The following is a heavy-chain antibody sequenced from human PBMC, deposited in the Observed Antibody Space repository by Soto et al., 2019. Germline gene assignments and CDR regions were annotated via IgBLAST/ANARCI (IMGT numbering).Heavy chain of an antibody. CDR2: IIPIFGTP. J-gene: IGHJ4*02. CDR1: GGIFSTYA. CDR3: ARDRDDYGSGNYYNRIDF. Sequence: QVQLVQSGAEVKKPGSSVKVSCKASGGIFSTYAISWLRQAPGQGLEWMGGIIPIFGTPNYAQRFQGRVTINADESTTPSYMELSRLRSEDTAVYYCARDRDDYGSGNYYNRIDFWGQGTLVTVSS. V-gene: IGHV1-69*01. D-gene: IGHD3-10*01.